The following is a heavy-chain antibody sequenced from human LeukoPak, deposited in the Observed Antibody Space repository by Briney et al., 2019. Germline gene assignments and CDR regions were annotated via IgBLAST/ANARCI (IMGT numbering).Heavy chain of an antibody. CDR1: GFTFSSYA. Sequence: GGSLRLSCAASGFTFSSYAMHWVRQAPGKGLEWVAVISYDGSNKYYADSVKGRFTISRDNSKSTLYLQMNSLRAEDTAVYYCARETTVTRGFDWGQGTLVTVSS. J-gene: IGHJ4*02. CDR2: ISYDGSNK. CDR3: ARETTVTRGFD. D-gene: IGHD4-11*01. V-gene: IGHV3-30-3*01.